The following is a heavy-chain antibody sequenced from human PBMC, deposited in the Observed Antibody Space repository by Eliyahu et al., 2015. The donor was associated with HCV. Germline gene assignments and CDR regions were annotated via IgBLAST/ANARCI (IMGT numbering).Heavy chain of an antibody. Sequence: QVQLVESGGGVVQSGRSLRLSCAASGFTFSSYGXHWVRQAPGKGLGWVAVISYDGSNKYYADSVKGRFTISRDNSKNTLYLQMNSLRAEDTAVYYCAKGGGSGWSGYLRDYYYGMDVWGQGTTVTVSS. CDR3: AKGGGSGWSGYLRDYYYGMDV. CDR1: GFTFSSYG. V-gene: IGHV3-30*18. J-gene: IGHJ6*02. D-gene: IGHD3-3*01. CDR2: ISYDGSNK.